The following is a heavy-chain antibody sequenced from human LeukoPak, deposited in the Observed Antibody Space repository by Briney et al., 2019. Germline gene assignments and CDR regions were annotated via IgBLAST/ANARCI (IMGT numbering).Heavy chain of an antibody. CDR1: GFTVSSNY. J-gene: IGHJ5*02. Sequence: PGGSLRLSCAASGFTVSSNYMSWVRQAPGKGLEWVSVIYSGGSTYYADSVKGRFTISRHNSKNTLYLQMNSLRAEDTAVYYCASVWGSGDPWFDPWGQGTLVTVSS. CDR2: IYSGGST. D-gene: IGHD3-10*01. V-gene: IGHV3-53*04. CDR3: ASVWGSGDPWFDP.